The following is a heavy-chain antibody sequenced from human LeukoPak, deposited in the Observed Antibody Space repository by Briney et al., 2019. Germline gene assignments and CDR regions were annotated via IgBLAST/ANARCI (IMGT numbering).Heavy chain of an antibody. D-gene: IGHD1-26*01. V-gene: IGHV3-23*01. J-gene: IGHJ4*02. CDR3: AREGGEWELLRAFDY. Sequence: GGSLRLSCAASGFTFSSHGMSWVRQAPGKGLEWVSAISGSGGSTIYYADSVKGRFTISRDNAKNSLYLQMNSLRAEDTAVYYCAREGGEWELLRAFDYWGQGTLVTVSS. CDR1: GFTFSSHG. CDR2: ISGSGGSTI.